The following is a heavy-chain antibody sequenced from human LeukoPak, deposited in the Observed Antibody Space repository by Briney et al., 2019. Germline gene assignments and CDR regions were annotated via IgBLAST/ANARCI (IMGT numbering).Heavy chain of an antibody. CDR3: ARDRTSSY. CDR1: GFTFSNAW. J-gene: IGHJ4*02. V-gene: IGHV3-21*01. CDR2: ISSSSSYI. Sequence: GGSLRLSCAASGFTFSNAWMSWVRQAPGKGLEWVSSISSSSSYIYYADSVKGRFTISRDNAKNSLYLQMNSLRAEDTAVYYCARDRTSSYWGQGTLVTVSS.